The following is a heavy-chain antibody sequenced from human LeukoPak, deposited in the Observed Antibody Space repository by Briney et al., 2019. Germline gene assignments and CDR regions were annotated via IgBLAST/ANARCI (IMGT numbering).Heavy chain of an antibody. D-gene: IGHD3-10*01. Sequence: PGGSLRLPCAASGFTFSSYSMNWVRQAPGKGLEWVSAISGSGGSTYYADSVKGRFTISRDNSKNTLYLQMNSLRAEDTAVYYCAKSLRVSGAFDIWGQGTMVTVSS. V-gene: IGHV3-23*01. CDR3: AKSLRVSGAFDI. CDR2: ISGSGGST. CDR1: GFTFSSYS. J-gene: IGHJ3*02.